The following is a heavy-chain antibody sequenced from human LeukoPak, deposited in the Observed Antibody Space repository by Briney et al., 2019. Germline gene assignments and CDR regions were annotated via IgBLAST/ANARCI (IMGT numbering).Heavy chain of an antibody. D-gene: IGHD6-25*01. CDR1: GFTFSNAR. Sequence: GGSLRLSCAASGFTFSNARMTWVRQAPGKGLEWVARVKSKRDGGTIDYAAPVKGRFTISRDDSKDTLCLQMNSLEIEDAAVYYCTTVGSVWNFDYWGQGTPVIVSS. V-gene: IGHV3-15*01. J-gene: IGHJ4*02. CDR3: TTVGSVWNFDY. CDR2: VKSKRDGGTI.